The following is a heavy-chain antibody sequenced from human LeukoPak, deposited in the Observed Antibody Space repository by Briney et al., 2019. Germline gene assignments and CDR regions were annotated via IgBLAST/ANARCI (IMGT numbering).Heavy chain of an antibody. D-gene: IGHD6-13*01. Sequence: GASVKVSCKTSGYSFTTYAINWVRQAPGQGLEWMGWISVYNGNTNFAQKLQGRVTMTTDTSTTTAYMELRNLRSGDTAVYYCARDHSSSCQLFDYWGQGTLVTVSS. V-gene: IGHV1-18*01. CDR2: ISVYNGNT. CDR3: ARDHSSSCQLFDY. J-gene: IGHJ4*02. CDR1: GYSFTTYA.